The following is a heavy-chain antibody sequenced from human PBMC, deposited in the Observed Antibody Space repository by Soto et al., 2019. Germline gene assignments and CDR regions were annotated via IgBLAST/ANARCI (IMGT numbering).Heavy chain of an antibody. CDR2: IIPIFGTA. CDR3: GRGGGAGIVVVGSFDY. J-gene: IGHJ4*02. Sequence: QVQLVQSGAEVKKPGSSVKVSCKASGGTFSSYAISWVRQAPGQGLEWMGGIIPIFGTANYAQKFQGRVTITGDESTSTAYMGLSSLRSEDTAVYYWGRGGGAGIVVVGSFDYWGQGTLVTVSS. D-gene: IGHD2-15*01. V-gene: IGHV1-69*01. CDR1: GGTFSSYA.